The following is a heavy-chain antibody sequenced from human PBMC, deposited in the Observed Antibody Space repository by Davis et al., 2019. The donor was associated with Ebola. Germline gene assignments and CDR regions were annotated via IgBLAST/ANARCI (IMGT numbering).Heavy chain of an antibody. V-gene: IGHV3-30*04. Sequence: GESLKISCAASGFPFSNYAMHWVRQTPDKGLEWVAVASHDGTTTYYEDSVKGRFTISRDNSDNTLYLQMNSLTADDTAVYYCARAVFHEVLDYWGQGTPVTVSS. CDR1: GFPFSNYA. CDR2: ASHDGTTT. CDR3: ARAVFHEVLDY. J-gene: IGHJ4*02. D-gene: IGHD3-3*01.